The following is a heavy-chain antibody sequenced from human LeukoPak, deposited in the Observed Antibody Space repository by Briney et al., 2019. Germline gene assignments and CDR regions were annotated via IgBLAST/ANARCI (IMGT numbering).Heavy chain of an antibody. CDR2: IYYTGTT. CDR3: GGEYDSSGLRQFDL. V-gene: IGHV4-59*01. D-gene: IGHD3-22*01. Sequence: SETLSLTCTVSGASFSSYDWSWIRQPPGKGLEWIGYIYYTGTTKYNPSLTSRLTISVDTSKKQFSLKLRTVPAADAAVNYCGGEYDSSGLRQFDLWGRGTLVTVSS. CDR1: GASFSSYD. J-gene: IGHJ2*01.